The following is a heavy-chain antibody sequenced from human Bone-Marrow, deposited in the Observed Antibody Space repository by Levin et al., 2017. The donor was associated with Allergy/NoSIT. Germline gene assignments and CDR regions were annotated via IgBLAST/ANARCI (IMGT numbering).Heavy chain of an antibody. J-gene: IGHJ6*03. V-gene: IGHV4-31*03. D-gene: IGHD3-3*01. CDR3: ARGLFGVVTLYYYYMDV. CDR1: GGSISSGGYY. Sequence: SETLSLTCTVSGGSISSGGYYWSWIRQHPGKGLEWIGYIYYSGSTYYNPSLKSRVTISVDTSKNQFSLKLSSVTAADTAVYYCARGLFGVVTLYYYYMDVWGKGTTVTVSS. CDR2: IYYSGST.